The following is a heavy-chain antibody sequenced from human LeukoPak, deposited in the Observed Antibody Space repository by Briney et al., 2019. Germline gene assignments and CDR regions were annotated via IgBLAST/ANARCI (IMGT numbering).Heavy chain of an antibody. CDR1: GFTFRSYE. D-gene: IGHD2-2*01. J-gene: IGHJ3*02. V-gene: IGHV3-48*03. CDR3: ARDSPPAADDAFDI. CDR2: ISSSGSSI. Sequence: GGSLRLSCAASGFTFRSYEMNWVRQAPGKGLEWVSYISSSGSSIYYADSVKGRFTISRDNAKNSLYLQMNSLRAEDTAVYYCARDSPPAADDAFDIWGQGTLVTVSS.